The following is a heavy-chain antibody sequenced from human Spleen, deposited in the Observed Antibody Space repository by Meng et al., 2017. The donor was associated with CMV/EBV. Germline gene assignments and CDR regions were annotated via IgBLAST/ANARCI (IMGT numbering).Heavy chain of an antibody. CDR2: ISAYNGNT. V-gene: IGHV1-18*01. Sequence: ASVKVSCKASGYTFTSYGISWVRQAPGQGLEWMGWISAYNGNTNYAQKLQGRVTMTTDTSTRTAYMELRSLRSDDTAVYYCATDPNYDFWSGYSYYYGMDVWGQGTTVTVSS. CDR3: ATDPNYDFWSGYSYYYGMDV. D-gene: IGHD3-3*01. J-gene: IGHJ6*02. CDR1: GYTFTSYG.